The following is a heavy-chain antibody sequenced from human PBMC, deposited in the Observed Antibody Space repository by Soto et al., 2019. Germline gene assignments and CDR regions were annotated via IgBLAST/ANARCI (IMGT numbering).Heavy chain of an antibody. CDR1: GFTFGDYA. CDR3: TIDLSTVTDYYYYGMDV. CDR2: IRSKAYGGTT. V-gene: IGHV3-49*04. J-gene: IGHJ6*02. D-gene: IGHD4-17*01. Sequence: GGSLRLSCTASGFTFGDYAMSWVRQAPGKGLEWVGFIRSKAYGGTTEYAASVKGRFTISRDDSKSIAYLQMNSLKTEDTAVYYCTIDLSTVTDYYYYGMDVWGQGTKVTVSS.